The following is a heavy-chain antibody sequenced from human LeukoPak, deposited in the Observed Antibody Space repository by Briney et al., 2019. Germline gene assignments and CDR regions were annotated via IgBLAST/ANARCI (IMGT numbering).Heavy chain of an antibody. J-gene: IGHJ6*03. D-gene: IGHD6-13*01. V-gene: IGHV3-48*01. CDR1: GFTFSSYS. CDR2: ISSSSSTI. CDR3: ASPIAAAGTGGGYYYYMDV. Sequence: PGGSLRLSCAASGFTFSSYSMNWVRQAPGKGLEWVSYISSSSSTIYYADSVKGRFTISRDNAKNSLYLQMNSLRAEDTAVYYCASPIAAAGTGGGYYYYMDVWGKGTTVTVSS.